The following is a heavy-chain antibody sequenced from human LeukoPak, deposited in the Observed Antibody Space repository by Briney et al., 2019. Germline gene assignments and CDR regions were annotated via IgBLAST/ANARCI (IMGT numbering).Heavy chain of an antibody. CDR2: IIPISGTA. D-gene: IGHD1-26*01. CDR3: ARGGELLTYFDY. V-gene: IGHV1-69*13. CDR1: GGTFSSYA. Sequence: GASVKVSCKASGGTFSSYAISWVRQAPGQGLEWMGGIIPISGTANYAQKFQGRVTITADESTSTAYMELSSLRSEDTAVYYCARGGELLTYFDYWGQGTLVTVSS. J-gene: IGHJ4*02.